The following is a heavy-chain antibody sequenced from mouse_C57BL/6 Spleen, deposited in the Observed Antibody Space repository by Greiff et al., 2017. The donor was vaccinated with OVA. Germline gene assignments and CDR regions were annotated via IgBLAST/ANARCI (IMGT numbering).Heavy chain of an antibody. CDR2: INPNNGGT. CDR1: GYTFTDYY. Sequence: VQLQQSGPELVKPGASVKISCKASGYTFTDYYMNWVKQSHGKSLEWIGDINPNNGGTSYNQKFKGKATLTVDKSSSTAYMELRSLTSEDSAVYYCARTSNWEGFAYWGQGTLVTVSA. V-gene: IGHV1-26*01. D-gene: IGHD4-1*01. CDR3: ARTSNWEGFAY. J-gene: IGHJ3*01.